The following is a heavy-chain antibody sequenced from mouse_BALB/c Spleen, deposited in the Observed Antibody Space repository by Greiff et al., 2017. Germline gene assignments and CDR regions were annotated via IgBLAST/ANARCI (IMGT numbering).Heavy chain of an antibody. CDR3: VYYYGSRDWYFDV. D-gene: IGHD1-1*01. CDR2: ISYSGST. Sequence: EVKLMESGPSLVKPSQTLSLTCSVTGDSITSGYWNWIRKFPGNKLEYMGYISYSGSTYYNPSLKSRISITRDTSKNQYYLQLNSVTTEDTATYYCVYYYGSRDWYFDVWGAGTTVTVSS. V-gene: IGHV3-8*02. CDR1: GDSITSGY. J-gene: IGHJ1*01.